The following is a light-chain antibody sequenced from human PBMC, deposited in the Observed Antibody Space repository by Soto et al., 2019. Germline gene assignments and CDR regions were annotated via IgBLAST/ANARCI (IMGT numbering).Light chain of an antibody. J-gene: IGKJ2*01. CDR1: QSLQYSDGNTY. V-gene: IGKV2-30*01. CDR2: KVS. Sequence: DVVLTQSPLSLPVTLGQPASISCRSSQSLQYSDGNTYLNWFQQRPGQSPRRLIYKVSTRDSGVPDRFGGSGSGTDVTLRISRVEAEDVGVYYCMQSIRWPAYTFGEGTKLEI. CDR3: MQSIRWPAYT.